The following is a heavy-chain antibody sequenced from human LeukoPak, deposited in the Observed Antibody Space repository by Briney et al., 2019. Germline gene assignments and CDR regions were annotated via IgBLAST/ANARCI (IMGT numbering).Heavy chain of an antibody. CDR1: GFTFGDYA. CDR2: IRNKAYGGTT. V-gene: IGHV3-49*03. Sequence: GGSLRLSCTASGFTFGDYAMSWFRQAPGKGLEWVGFIRNKAYGGTTEYAASVKGRFTISRDDSKSIAYLQMNSLKTEDTAVYYCTRFRRGDWFDPWGQGTLDTVSS. CDR3: TRFRRGDWFDP. D-gene: IGHD3-10*01. J-gene: IGHJ5*02.